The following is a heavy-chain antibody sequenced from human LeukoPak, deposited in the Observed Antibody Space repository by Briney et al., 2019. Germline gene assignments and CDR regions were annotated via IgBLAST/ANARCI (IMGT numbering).Heavy chain of an antibody. Sequence: GASVKVSCKASGYSFSNYDINWLRQATGQGLEWMGWINPYGGYTGSAQDFQGRVTMTRDVSINTVYMELSSLRPEDTAVYYCARVPSGLPRGWYGDYWGQGTLVTVSS. J-gene: IGHJ4*02. D-gene: IGHD6-19*01. CDR3: ARVPSGLPRGWYGDY. CDR2: INPYGGYT. CDR1: GYSFSNYD. V-gene: IGHV1-8*01.